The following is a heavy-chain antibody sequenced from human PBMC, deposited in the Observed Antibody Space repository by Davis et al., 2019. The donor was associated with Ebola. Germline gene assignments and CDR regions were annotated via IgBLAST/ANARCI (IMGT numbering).Heavy chain of an antibody. D-gene: IGHD6-19*01. CDR2: ISPDDSDP. V-gene: IGHV5-51*01. CDR3: ARLSGSGWTRRYFDY. CDR1: GYSFTNYW. Sequence: GGSLRLSCKTSGYSFTNYWIGWVRQMPGKGLEWMGIISPDDSDPRYRSSFQGQITISVDKSISTAYLQWSSLKTTDTATYYCARLSGSGWTRRYFDYWGQGSLVTVSS. J-gene: IGHJ4*02.